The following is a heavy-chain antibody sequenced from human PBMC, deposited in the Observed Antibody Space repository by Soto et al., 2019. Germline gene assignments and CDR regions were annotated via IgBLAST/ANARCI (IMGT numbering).Heavy chain of an antibody. D-gene: IGHD2-2*01. CDR2: INTDGGSS. V-gene: IGHV3-74*03. J-gene: IGHJ3*02. CDR1: GFTFSRHW. CDR3: AREAGYCRRTSCYRRTFDT. Sequence: EVQLVESGGDLVQPGGSLRLSCAASGFTFSRHWMHWVRQVPGKGLEWVSRINTDGGSSAYADSVKGRFTISRDNAKNTLYLQMTGLRAEDTAVYYCAREAGYCRRTSCYRRTFDTWGQGTTVNVSS.